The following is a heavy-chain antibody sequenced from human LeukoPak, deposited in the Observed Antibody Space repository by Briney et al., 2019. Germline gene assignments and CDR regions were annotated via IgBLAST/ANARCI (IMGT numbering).Heavy chain of an antibody. CDR1: GFTFSSYA. D-gene: IGHD2-21*02. CDR2: VSGSGGNT. Sequence: AGGSLRLSCAASGFTFSSYAMSWVRQAPGKGLEWVSSVSGSGGNTYSADSVKGRFTISRDNSKNTLYLQMNTLRAEDTAVYYCAKSGCSGDCYSTFGDIGSWGQGTLVTVSS. V-gene: IGHV3-23*01. CDR3: AKSGCSGDCYSTFGDIGS. J-gene: IGHJ5*01.